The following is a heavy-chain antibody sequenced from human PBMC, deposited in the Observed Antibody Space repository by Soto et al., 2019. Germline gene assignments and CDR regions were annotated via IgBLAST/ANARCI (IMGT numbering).Heavy chain of an antibody. V-gene: IGHV1-18*01. J-gene: IGHJ5*02. Sequence: GASVKVYWTGAGYTFTSYGISWVRQAPGQGLEWMGWISAYNGNTNYAQKLQGRVTMTTDTSTSTAYMELRSLRSDDTAVYYCARDIVVVPAANPNWFDPWGQGTLVTVSS. D-gene: IGHD2-2*01. CDR2: ISAYNGNT. CDR1: GYTFTSYG. CDR3: ARDIVVVPAANPNWFDP.